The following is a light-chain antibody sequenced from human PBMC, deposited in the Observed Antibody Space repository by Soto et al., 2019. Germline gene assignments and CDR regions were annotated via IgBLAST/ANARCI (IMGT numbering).Light chain of an antibody. CDR1: QSVTSNS. V-gene: IGKV3-20*01. CDR3: QQYGSSRLT. J-gene: IGKJ4*01. Sequence: EIVLAQSPDPLSLSPGERASLSCRASQSVTSNSLAWYQQKPGQAPRLLVYGASSRATGIPDRFSGSGSETDFTLTISRLEPEDFAVYFCQQYGSSRLTFGGGTKVEIK. CDR2: GAS.